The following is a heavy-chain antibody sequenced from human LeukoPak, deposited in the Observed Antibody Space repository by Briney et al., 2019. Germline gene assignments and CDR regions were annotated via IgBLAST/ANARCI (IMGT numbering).Heavy chain of an antibody. CDR1: GGSISSSSYY. CDR3: ARNDGLLTGTIDY. D-gene: IGHD1-7*01. CDR2: IYYSGST. Sequence: SETLPLTCTVSGGSISSSSYYWGWIRQPPGKGLEWIGSIYYSGSTYYNPSLKSRVTISVDTSKNQFSLKLSSVTAADTAVYYCARNDGLLTGTIDYWGQGTLVTVSS. V-gene: IGHV4-39*01. J-gene: IGHJ4*02.